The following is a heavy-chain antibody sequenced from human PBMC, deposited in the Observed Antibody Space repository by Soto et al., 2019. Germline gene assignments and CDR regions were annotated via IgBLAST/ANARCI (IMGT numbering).Heavy chain of an antibody. J-gene: IGHJ6*02. CDR1: GFTFSSYE. CDR3: ERAAYDFWSGYYYDILTGPYHTAYYGMDV. CDR2: ISSSGSTI. V-gene: IGHV3-48*03. Sequence: PGGSLRLSCAASGFTFSSYEMNWVRQAPGKGLEWVSYISSSGSTIYYADSVKGRFTISRDNAKNSLYLQMNSLRAEDTAVYYCERAAYDFWSGYYYDILTGPYHTAYYGMDVWGQGTTVTVSS. D-gene: IGHD3-3*01.